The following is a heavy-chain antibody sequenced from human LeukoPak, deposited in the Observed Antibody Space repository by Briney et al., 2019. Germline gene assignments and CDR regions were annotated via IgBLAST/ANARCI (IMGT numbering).Heavy chain of an antibody. CDR3: ARDWYCSGGSCYSRDWFDP. D-gene: IGHD2-15*01. CDR1: GFTFSSYS. CDR2: ISSSSSTI. Sequence: GGSLRLSCAASGFTFSSYSMNWVRQAPGRGLEWVSYISSSSSTIYYADSVKGRFTISGDNAKNSLYLQMNSLRAEDTAVYYCARDWYCSGGSCYSRDWFDPWGQGTLVTVSS. V-gene: IGHV3-48*01. J-gene: IGHJ5*02.